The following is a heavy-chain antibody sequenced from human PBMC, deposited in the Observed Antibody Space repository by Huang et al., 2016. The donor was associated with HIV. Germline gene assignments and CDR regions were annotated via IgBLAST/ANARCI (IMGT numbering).Heavy chain of an antibody. V-gene: IGHV4-59*11. J-gene: IGHJ4*02. CDR3: ARDHHDFWRGYRRMYFFDH. D-gene: IGHD3-3*01. CDR2: IDYSGGT. Sequence: QVQLQESGPGLVKPSETLSLTCTVSGGSISTHYWSWIRQPPGKGLEWIGSIDYSGGTSTSPSLKSGVTRLLDTAKNQFSLRVNSVTAADTAMYYCARDHHDFWRGYRRMYFFDHWGQGTLVTVSS. CDR1: GGSISTHY.